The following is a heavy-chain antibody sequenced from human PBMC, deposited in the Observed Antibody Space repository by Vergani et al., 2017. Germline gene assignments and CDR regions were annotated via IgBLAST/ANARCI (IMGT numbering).Heavy chain of an antibody. J-gene: IGHJ4*02. CDR2: ISYDGNKK. Sequence: QVQLVESGGGEVQPGRSLRLSCSAAGFPFSDYGVHWVRQAPGKGLEWVSVISYDGNKKNYADSVKGRFTISRDNSKNTLYLQMNSLRAEDTAVYYCAKDGLRLGELSSFFDYWGQGTLVTVSS. V-gene: IGHV3-30*18. CDR1: GFPFSDYG. CDR3: AKDGLRLGELSSFFDY. D-gene: IGHD3-16*02.